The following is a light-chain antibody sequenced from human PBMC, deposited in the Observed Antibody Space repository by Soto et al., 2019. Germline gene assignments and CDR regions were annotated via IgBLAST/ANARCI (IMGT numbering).Light chain of an antibody. J-gene: IGKJ1*01. CDR2: DAS. Sequence: DIQMTQSPSTLSQSVGDRVTITCRASRSISDWLAWYQQKPGKAPKLLIFDASSLTSGVPSRFSGSGSGTEFTLTISSLQPDDVATYYCLQYDNHSWTFGQGTKVEI. V-gene: IGKV1-5*01. CDR1: RSISDW. CDR3: LQYDNHSWT.